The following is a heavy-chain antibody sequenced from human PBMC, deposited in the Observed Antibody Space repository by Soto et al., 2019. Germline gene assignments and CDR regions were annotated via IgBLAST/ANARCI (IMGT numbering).Heavy chain of an antibody. V-gene: IGHV4-39*07. J-gene: IGHJ6*02. Sequence: SETLSLTCTVSGGSISSGGYYWSWIRQPPGKGLEWIGEINHSGSTNYNPSLKSRVTISVDTSKNQFSLKLSSVTAADTAVYYCARLSRWPRGYGMDVWGQGTTVTVSS. CDR1: GGSISSGGYY. CDR2: INHSGST. CDR3: ARLSRWPRGYGMDV. D-gene: IGHD3-16*02.